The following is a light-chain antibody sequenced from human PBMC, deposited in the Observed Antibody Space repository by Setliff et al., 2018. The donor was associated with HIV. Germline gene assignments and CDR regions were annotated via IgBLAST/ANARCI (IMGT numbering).Light chain of an antibody. CDR2: EVS. Sequence: QPASVSESPGQSITISCTGTSSDVGSYNLVSWYRQYPGKAPTLMIYEVSRRPSGVSNRFSASKSGTTASLTIXGLQAVDEADYYCCSYAGSSTXXVFGGGTKSPS. V-gene: IGLV2-23*02. CDR1: SSDVGSYNL. CDR3: CSYAGSSTXXV. J-gene: IGLJ3*02.